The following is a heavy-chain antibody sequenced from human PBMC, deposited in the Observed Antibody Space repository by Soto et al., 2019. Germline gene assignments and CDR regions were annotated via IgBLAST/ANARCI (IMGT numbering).Heavy chain of an antibody. CDR1: GFTFSSYG. J-gene: IGHJ6*02. D-gene: IGHD2-15*01. Sequence: QVQLVESGGGVVQPGRSLRLSCAASGFTFSSYGMHWVRQAPGNGLEWVAVISYDGSNKYYADSVKGRFTISRDNSKNTLYLQMNSLRAEDTAVYYCAKEGYCSGGSCSNKYYYYYGMDVWGQGTTVTVSS. CDR3: AKEGYCSGGSCSNKYYYYYGMDV. V-gene: IGHV3-30*18. CDR2: ISYDGSNK.